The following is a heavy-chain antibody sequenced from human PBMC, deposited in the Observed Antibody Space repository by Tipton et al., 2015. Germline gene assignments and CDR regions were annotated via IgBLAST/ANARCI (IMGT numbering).Heavy chain of an antibody. Sequence: TLSLTCTVSGSSITTGLFSLSSSFQPPGKGLGPIGHVYYRGSTFYYPSLKSRVTVSVDMSKNQFSLKLSSVTAADTAVFYCAREGAAAHPLGQGSLVTVSS. CDR1: GSSITTGLFS. J-gene: IGHJ5*02. D-gene: IGHD6-25*01. V-gene: IGHV4-30-4*08. CDR3: AREGAAAHP. CDR2: VYYRGST.